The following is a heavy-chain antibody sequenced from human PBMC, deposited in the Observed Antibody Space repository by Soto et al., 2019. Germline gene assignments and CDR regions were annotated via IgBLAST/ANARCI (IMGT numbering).Heavy chain of an antibody. Sequence: GASVKVSCKASGYTFTGYYMHWVRQAPGQGLEWMGWINPNSGGTNYAQKFQGWVTMTRDTSIGTAYMELSRLRSDDTAVYHCARGTVTTTYYYYGMDVWGQGTTVTVS. CDR2: INPNSGGT. CDR3: ARGTVTTTYYYYGMDV. V-gene: IGHV1-2*04. CDR1: GYTFTGYY. J-gene: IGHJ6*02. D-gene: IGHD4-4*01.